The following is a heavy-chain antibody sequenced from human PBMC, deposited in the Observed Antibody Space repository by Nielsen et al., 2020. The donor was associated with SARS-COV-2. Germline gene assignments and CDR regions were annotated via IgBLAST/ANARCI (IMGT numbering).Heavy chain of an antibody. J-gene: IGHJ4*02. V-gene: IGHV4-34*01. CDR2: INHSGST. Sequence: SETLSLTCTVSGGSISDFYWIWIRQPPGKGLEWIGEINHSGSTKYNPSLRSRVTISVDTSKNQFSLKLNSVTAADTAVYYCARALDVAGPDYWGQGTLVTVSS. CDR3: ARALDVAGPDY. D-gene: IGHD6-19*01. CDR1: GGSISDFY.